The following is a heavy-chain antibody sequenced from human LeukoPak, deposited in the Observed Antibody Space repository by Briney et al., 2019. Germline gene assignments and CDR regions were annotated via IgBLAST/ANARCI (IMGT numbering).Heavy chain of an antibody. V-gene: IGHV3-53*04. CDR1: GFTVSSNY. CDR2: IYSGGSST. CDR3: ARVGSGWYDFDY. Sequence: GGSPRLSCAASGFTVSSNYMSWVRQAPGKGLEWVSVIYSGGSSTYYTDSVKGRFTISRHNSKNTLYLQMNSLRAEDTAVYYCARVGSGWYDFDYWGQGTLVTVSS. J-gene: IGHJ4*02. D-gene: IGHD6-19*01.